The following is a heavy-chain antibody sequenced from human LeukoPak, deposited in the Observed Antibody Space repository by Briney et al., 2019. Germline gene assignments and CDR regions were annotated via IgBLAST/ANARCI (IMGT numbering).Heavy chain of an antibody. V-gene: IGHV3-7*01. CDR2: IKQDGSEK. Sequence: GGSLRLSCAASGFTFSRYWMSWVRQAPGKGLEWVANIKQDGSEKYYVDSVKGRFTISRDNAKNSLYLQMNSLRAEDTAVYYCARDNYDSSGYYFYWGQGTLVTVSS. CDR3: ARDNYDSSGYYFY. J-gene: IGHJ4*02. D-gene: IGHD3-22*01. CDR1: GFTFSRYW.